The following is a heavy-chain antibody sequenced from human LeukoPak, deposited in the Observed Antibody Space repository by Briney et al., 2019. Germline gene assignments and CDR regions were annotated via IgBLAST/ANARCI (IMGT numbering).Heavy chain of an antibody. J-gene: IGHJ6*03. CDR3: ARDPGGYGYRADYYKDV. Sequence: ASVKVSCKASGGTFSSYAISWVRQAPGQGLEWMGGIIPIFGTANYAQKFQGRVTITADESTSTAYMELSSLRSEDTAVYYCARDPGGYGYRADYYKDVWGKGTTVTISS. CDR2: IIPIFGTA. D-gene: IGHD5-18*01. V-gene: IGHV1-69*13. CDR1: GGTFSSYA.